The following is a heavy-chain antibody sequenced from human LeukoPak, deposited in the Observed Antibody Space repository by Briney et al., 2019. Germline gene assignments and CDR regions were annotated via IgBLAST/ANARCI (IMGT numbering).Heavy chain of an antibody. Sequence: GGSLRLSCAASGFTFSSYAMGWVRQAPGKGLEWVSAIAASGGNTYYADSVKGRFTISRDNSKNTLYLQVNSLRAEDTAVYYCAKGNGYSYGRYYFDYWGQGTLVTVSS. D-gene: IGHD5-18*01. CDR3: AKGNGYSYGRYYFDY. CDR2: IAASGGNT. CDR1: GFTFSSYA. V-gene: IGHV3-23*01. J-gene: IGHJ4*02.